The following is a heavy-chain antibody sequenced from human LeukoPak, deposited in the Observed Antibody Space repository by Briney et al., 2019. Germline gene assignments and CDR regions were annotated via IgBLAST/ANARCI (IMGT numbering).Heavy chain of an antibody. CDR2: IYYSGST. CDR1: GGSISSYY. D-gene: IGHD6-6*01. Sequence: SETLSLTCTVSGGSISSYYWSWIRQPPGKGLEWIGYIYYSGSTNYNPSLKSRVTISVDTSKNQFSLKLSSVTAADTAVYYCARVSYSSSSVDYWGQGTLVTVSS. J-gene: IGHJ4*02. V-gene: IGHV4-59*01. CDR3: ARVSYSSSSVDY.